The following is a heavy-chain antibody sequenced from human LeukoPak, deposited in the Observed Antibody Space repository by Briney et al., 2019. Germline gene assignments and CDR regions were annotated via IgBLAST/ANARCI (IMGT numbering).Heavy chain of an antibody. Sequence: PGGSLRLSCAASGLAVSSNYMTWVRKDPGKGLQWVSVIYTDGSRYYADSVKGRFTISRDNSKNTVYLQMNSLRSEDTAVYYCARVDTGRGGGWVPFDYWGQGTLVTVSS. CDR3: ARVDTGRGGGWVPFDY. V-gene: IGHV3-66*02. CDR1: GLAVSSNY. D-gene: IGHD3-10*01. J-gene: IGHJ4*02. CDR2: IYTDGSR.